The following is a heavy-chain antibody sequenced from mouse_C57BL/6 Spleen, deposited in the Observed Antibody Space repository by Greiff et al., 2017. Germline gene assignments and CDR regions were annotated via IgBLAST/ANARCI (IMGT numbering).Heavy chain of an antibody. D-gene: IGHD2-3*01. CDR1: GFTFSSYA. J-gene: IGHJ4*01. CDR3: TRDGPRRAMDY. V-gene: IGHV5-9-1*02. CDR2: ISRGGDYI. Sequence: EVMLVESGEGLVKPGGSLKLSCAASGFTFSSYAMSWVRQTPGKRLEWVAYISRGGDYIYYADTVKGRFTLSRDNARNTLYLQMSSLKSEDAAMYYCTRDGPRRAMDYWGQGTSVTVSA.